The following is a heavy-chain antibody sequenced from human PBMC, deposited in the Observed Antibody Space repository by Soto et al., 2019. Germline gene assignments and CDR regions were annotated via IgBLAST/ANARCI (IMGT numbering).Heavy chain of an antibody. CDR3: ARGLGACSNAVCYSNFEY. J-gene: IGHJ4*02. V-gene: IGHV3-33*08. D-gene: IGHD2-8*01. CDR1: GFSFSSYS. Sequence: GGSLRLSCAASGFSFSSYSMHWVRQAPGKGLEWVSDISDDGSNKYYADSVKGRFTISRDNSKNTLYLQMNSLRAEDTAVYYCARGLGACSNAVCYSNFEYWGKGTLVTVSS. CDR2: ISDDGSNK.